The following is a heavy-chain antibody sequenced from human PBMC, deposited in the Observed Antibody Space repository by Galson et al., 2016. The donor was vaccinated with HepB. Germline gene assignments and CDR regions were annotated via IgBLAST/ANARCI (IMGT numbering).Heavy chain of an antibody. J-gene: IGHJ5*02. D-gene: IGHD3-9*01. Sequence: LTCTVSGGSISSSRYYWGWIRQPPGKGLEWIGSIYNSGKTYYNPSLESRVTISVDTSKNQISLELTSVIAADTAVFYCMRHASPLREFDWSGTDNYFDPWGQGTQVTVSS. CDR3: MRHASPLREFDWSGTDNYFDP. V-gene: IGHV4-39*01. CDR1: GGSISSSRYY. CDR2: IYNSGKT.